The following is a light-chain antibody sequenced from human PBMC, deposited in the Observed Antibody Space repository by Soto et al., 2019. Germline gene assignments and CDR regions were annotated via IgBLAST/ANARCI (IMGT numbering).Light chain of an antibody. V-gene: IGKV3-11*01. CDR2: DAS. CDR3: QQRSNSPT. CDR1: QSVSSY. J-gene: IGKJ4*01. Sequence: EVVLTQSPDILSIYPGERATLSCRASQSVSSYLAWYQQKPGQAPRLLIYDASNRATGIPARFSGSGSGTDFTLTISSLEPEDFAVYYCQQRSNSPTFGGGTKVDIK.